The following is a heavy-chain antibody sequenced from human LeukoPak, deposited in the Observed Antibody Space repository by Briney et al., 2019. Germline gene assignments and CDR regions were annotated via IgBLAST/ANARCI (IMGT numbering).Heavy chain of an antibody. V-gene: IGHV3-74*01. CDR2: IDGGVSST. D-gene: IGHD3-22*01. CDR3: AKTESYDSSGYYYYFDY. Sequence: PGGSLRLSCAASGFTFSTYWMHWVRQAPGKGLVWVSRIDGGVSSTIYADSVKGRFTISRDNAKNTLYLQMNSLRAEDTAVYYCAKTESYDSSGYYYYFDYWGQGTLVTVSS. CDR1: GFTFSTYW. J-gene: IGHJ4*02.